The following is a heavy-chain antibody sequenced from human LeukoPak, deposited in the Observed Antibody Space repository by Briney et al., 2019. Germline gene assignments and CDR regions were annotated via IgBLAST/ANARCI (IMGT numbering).Heavy chain of an antibody. V-gene: IGHV4-4*07. D-gene: IGHD6-19*01. Sequence: SETLSLTXTVSGGSIGSHYCSWIRQTAGKGLEWIGHIYTSGSTNYNPSLKSRVTMSADTSKNHFSLRLSSATAADTAFYYCASGSSGWTFDYWGQGTLVTVSS. CDR2: IYTSGST. J-gene: IGHJ4*02. CDR3: ASGSSGWTFDY. CDR1: GGSIGSHY.